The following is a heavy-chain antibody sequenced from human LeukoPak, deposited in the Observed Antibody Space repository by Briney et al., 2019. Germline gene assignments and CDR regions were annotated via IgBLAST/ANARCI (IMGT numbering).Heavy chain of an antibody. CDR3: ARDLGYDSSGFDY. D-gene: IGHD3-22*01. Sequence: SETLSLTCAVSGGSISSGGYYWSWIRQHPGKGLEWIGYIYYSGSTYYNPSLKSRVIISVDTSKNQFSLKLSSVTAADTAVYYCARDLGYDSSGFDYWGQGTLVTVSS. CDR2: IYYSGST. V-gene: IGHV4-31*11. CDR1: GGSISSGGYY. J-gene: IGHJ4*02.